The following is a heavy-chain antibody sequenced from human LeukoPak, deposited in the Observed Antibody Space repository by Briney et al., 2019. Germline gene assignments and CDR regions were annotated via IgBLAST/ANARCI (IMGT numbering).Heavy chain of an antibody. D-gene: IGHD2-15*01. CDR2: IKQDGSEK. CDR1: GFPLTTYW. V-gene: IGHV3-7*01. CDR3: ASWGPPGCSGGSCYFGY. J-gene: IGHJ4*02. Sequence: GGSLTLSCAATGFPLTTYWMSWVRQAPGKGLEWVANIKQDGSEKYYVDSVKGRFTISRDNAKNSVYLQMKSLRAEDTAVYYCASWGPPGCSGGSCYFGYWGQGTLATVSS.